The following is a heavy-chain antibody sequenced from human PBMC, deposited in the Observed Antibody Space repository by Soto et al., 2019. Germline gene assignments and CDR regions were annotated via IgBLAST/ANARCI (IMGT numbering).Heavy chain of an antibody. V-gene: IGHV1-69*01. J-gene: IGHJ4*02. CDR1: GGTFSSYS. D-gene: IGHD1-26*01. CDR2: IIPIFGTA. CDR3: ARYGGRDSGGIDY. Sequence: QVQLVQSGAEVTKPGSSVKVSCKASGGTFSSYSINWVRQAPGQGLEWMGEIIPIFGTANYAQKFQGRVTITEDESTSTAYMELSSLRSEETAVYYCARYGGRDSGGIDYWGQGTLVTVS.